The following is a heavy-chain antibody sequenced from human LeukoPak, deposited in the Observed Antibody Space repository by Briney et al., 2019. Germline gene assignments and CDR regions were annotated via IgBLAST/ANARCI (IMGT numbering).Heavy chain of an antibody. CDR3: ARDLSGSYYISGKSWFDP. D-gene: IGHD1-26*01. Sequence: GASVKVSCKASGYAFTGYYMHWVRQAPGQGLEWMGWINPNSGGTNYAQKFQGRVTMTRDTSISTAYMELSRLRSDDTAVYYCARDLSGSYYISGKSWFDPWGQGTLVTVSS. J-gene: IGHJ5*02. V-gene: IGHV1-2*02. CDR2: INPNSGGT. CDR1: GYAFTGYY.